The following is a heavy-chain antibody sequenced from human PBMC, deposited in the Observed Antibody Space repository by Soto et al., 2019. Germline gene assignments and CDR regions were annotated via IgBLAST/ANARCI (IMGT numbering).Heavy chain of an antibody. D-gene: IGHD5-18*01. J-gene: IGHJ4*02. CDR1: GYTFSDYD. V-gene: IGHV1-8*01. Sequence: ASVKVSCKASGYTFSDYDINWVRQAPEQGLEWMGWVNPNSGNTGYAQKLQGRVTMTRDFFTSTAYMELSSLTSEDTAVYYCARRARMGKQLWLLFDYWAQGTLVTVSS. CDR3: ARRARMGKQLWLLFDY. CDR2: VNPNSGNT.